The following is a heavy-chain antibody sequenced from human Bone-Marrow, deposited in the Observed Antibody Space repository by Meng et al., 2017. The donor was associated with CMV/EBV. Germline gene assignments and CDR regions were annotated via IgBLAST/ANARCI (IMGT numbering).Heavy chain of an antibody. Sequence: GESLKISCAASGFTFSSYAMSWVRQAPGKGLEWVSAISSTGTYIYYAESVKGRFTISRDNAKNSLYLQMNSLRAEDTAVYYCAKSWDGMDVWGQGTTVTVSS. V-gene: IGHV3-21*01. D-gene: IGHD6-13*01. CDR3: AKSWDGMDV. CDR1: GFTFSSYA. CDR2: ISSTGTYI. J-gene: IGHJ6*02.